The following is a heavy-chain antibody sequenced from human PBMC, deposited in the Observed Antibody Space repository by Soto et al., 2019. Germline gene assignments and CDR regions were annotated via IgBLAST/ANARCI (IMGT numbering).Heavy chain of an antibody. CDR1: GGSFSGYY. V-gene: IGHV4-34*01. D-gene: IGHD6-13*01. Sequence: NPSETLSLTCAVYGGSFSGYYWSWIRQPPGKGLEWIGEINHSGSTNYNPSLKSRVTISVDTSKNQFSLKLSSVTAADTAVYYCARKIAAAAYFFDYWGQGTLVTVSS. CDR3: ARKIAAAAYFFDY. J-gene: IGHJ4*02. CDR2: INHSGST.